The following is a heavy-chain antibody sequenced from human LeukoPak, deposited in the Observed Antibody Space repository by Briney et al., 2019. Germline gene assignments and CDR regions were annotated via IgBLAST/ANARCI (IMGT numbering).Heavy chain of an antibody. CDR1: GYTFTSYG. CDR3: ARVSWELLGPEPFDY. D-gene: IGHD1-26*01. Sequence: ASVKVSCTASGYTFTSYGISWVRQAPGEGLERMGWIRAYNGNTNYAQKLQGRVTMTTDTSTSTAYMELRSLRSDDTAVYYCARVSWELLGPEPFDYWGQGTLVTVSS. CDR2: IRAYNGNT. J-gene: IGHJ4*02. V-gene: IGHV1-18*01.